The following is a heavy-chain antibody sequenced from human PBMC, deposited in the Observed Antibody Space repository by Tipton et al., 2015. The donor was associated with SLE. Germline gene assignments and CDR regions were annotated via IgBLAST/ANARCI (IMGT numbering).Heavy chain of an antibody. V-gene: IGHV4-61*02. J-gene: IGHJ4*02. CDR3: ASTNIAAADY. CDR1: GGSISSGSYY. CDR2: IYTSGST. Sequence: TLSLTCTVSGGSISSGSYYWSWTRQPAGKGLEWIGRIYTSGSTNYNPSLKSRVTISVDTSKNQFSLKLSSVTAADTAVYYCASTNIAAADYWGQGTLVTVSS. D-gene: IGHD6-13*01.